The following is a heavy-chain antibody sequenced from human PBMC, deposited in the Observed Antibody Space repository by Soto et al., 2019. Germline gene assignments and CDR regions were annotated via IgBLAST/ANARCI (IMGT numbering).Heavy chain of an antibody. CDR1: GFTFDDYT. Sequence: DVQLVESGGVVVQPGGSLRLSCAASGFTFDDYTMHWVRQAPGKGLEWVSLISWDGGSTYYADSVKGRFTISRDNSKNSLYLQMNSLRTEDTALYYCAKDRLKAMGGFDYWGQGTLVTVSS. CDR2: ISWDGGST. V-gene: IGHV3-43*01. J-gene: IGHJ4*02. CDR3: AKDRLKAMGGFDY. D-gene: IGHD5-18*01.